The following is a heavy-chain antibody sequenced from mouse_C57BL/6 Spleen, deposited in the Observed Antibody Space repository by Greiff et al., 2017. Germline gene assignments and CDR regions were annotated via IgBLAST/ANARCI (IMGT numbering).Heavy chain of an antibody. CDR2: IDPSDSYT. D-gene: IGHD3-1*01. J-gene: IGHJ4*01. V-gene: IGHV1-69*01. CDR1: GYTFTSYW. CDR3: ARRHSSGWDMDY. Sequence: QVQLKQPGAELVMPGASVKLSCKASGYTFTSYWMHWVKQRPGQGLEWIGEIDPSDSYTNYNQKFKGKSTLTVDKSSSTAYMQLSSLTSEDSAVYYCARRHSSGWDMDYWGQGTSVTVSS.